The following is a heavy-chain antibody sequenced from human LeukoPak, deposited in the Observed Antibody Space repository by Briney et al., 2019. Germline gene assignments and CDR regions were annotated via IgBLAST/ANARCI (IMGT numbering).Heavy chain of an antibody. CDR2: IYYSGNT. D-gene: IGHD4-17*01. CDR3: AGNDYGDYYFDY. Sequence: SETLSLTCTVSGGSISSYYWTWIRQPPGKGLEWIGYIYYSGNTNQNPSLKSRVTISVDTSKNQFSLKLSSVTAADTAVYYCAGNDYGDYYFDYWGQGTLVTVSS. J-gene: IGHJ4*02. CDR1: GGSISSYY. V-gene: IGHV4-59*12.